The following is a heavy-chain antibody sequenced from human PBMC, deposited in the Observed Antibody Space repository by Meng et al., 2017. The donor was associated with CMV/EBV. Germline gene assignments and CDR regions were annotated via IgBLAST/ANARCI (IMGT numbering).Heavy chain of an antibody. V-gene: IGHV3-21*01. CDR3: ARGHRLGYSDY. D-gene: IGHD3-22*01. J-gene: IGHJ4*02. CDR1: GFTFSSYS. CDR2: ISSSSSYI. Sequence: GGSLRLSCAASGFTFSSYSMNWVRQAPGKGLEWVSSISSSSSYIYYADSVKGRFTISRDNAKNSLYLQMNSLRAEDTAVYYCARGHRLGYSDYWGQGTLVTVSS.